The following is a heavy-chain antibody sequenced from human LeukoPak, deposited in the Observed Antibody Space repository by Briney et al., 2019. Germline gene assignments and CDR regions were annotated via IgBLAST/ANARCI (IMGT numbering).Heavy chain of an antibody. Sequence: GGSLRLSCAASGFTFSSYRMSWVRQAPGKGLEWVANIKLDSTLKYYVDSVNRRFTISTDNANNSLYLQMNSLRAEDTAVYYFARDLISPTVTTGYYFDYWGQGTLVTVSS. V-gene: IGHV3-7*01. CDR1: GFTFSSYR. CDR2: IKLDSTLK. J-gene: IGHJ4*02. CDR3: ARDLISPTVTTGYYFDY. D-gene: IGHD4-17*01.